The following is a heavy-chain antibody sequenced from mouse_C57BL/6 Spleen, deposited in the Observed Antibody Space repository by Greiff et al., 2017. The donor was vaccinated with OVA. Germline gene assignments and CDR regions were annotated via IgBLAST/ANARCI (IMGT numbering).Heavy chain of an antibody. Sequence: VQLQQPGTELVKPGASVKLSCKASGYTFTSYWMHWVKQRPGQGLEWIGNINPSNGATNYNEKFKGKATLTVDKSSSTAYMQLSSLTSEDSAVYYCARGAKLLWYFDVWGTGTTVTVSS. CDR3: ARGAKLLWYFDV. V-gene: IGHV1-53*01. J-gene: IGHJ1*03. CDR1: GYTFTSYW. CDR2: INPSNGAT. D-gene: IGHD3-1*01.